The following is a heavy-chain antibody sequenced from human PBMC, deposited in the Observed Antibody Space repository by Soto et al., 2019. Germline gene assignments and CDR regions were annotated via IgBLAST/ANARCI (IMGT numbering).Heavy chain of an antibody. CDR1: CGSITTAGYS. V-gene: IGHV4-30-2*01. CDR3: ASRPFYYYGLDV. CDR2: VYHTGNA. Sequence: SETLSLTCTVSCGSITTAGYSWSWIRQPPGKALEWIGYVYHTGNAYPKPSLKSRVTISLDRSKNQFSLKMTSVTAADTALYYCASRPFYYYGLDVWGQGTTVTVS. J-gene: IGHJ6*02.